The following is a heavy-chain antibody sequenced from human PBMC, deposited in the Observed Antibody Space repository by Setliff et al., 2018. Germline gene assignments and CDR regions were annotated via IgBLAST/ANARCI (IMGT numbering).Heavy chain of an antibody. V-gene: IGHV7-4-1*02. D-gene: IGHD6-19*01. Sequence: ASVKVSCKASGYTFSSYAMNWVRQAPGQGLEWMGWINTNTGNTTYAQGFTGRFVFSLDTSVSTAYLQISSLKAEDTAVYYCARDSSGWSGFSRLVGVYYYYMDVWGKGTTVTVSS. CDR2: INTNTGNT. J-gene: IGHJ6*03. CDR1: GYTFSSYA. CDR3: ARDSSGWSGFSRLVGVYYYYMDV.